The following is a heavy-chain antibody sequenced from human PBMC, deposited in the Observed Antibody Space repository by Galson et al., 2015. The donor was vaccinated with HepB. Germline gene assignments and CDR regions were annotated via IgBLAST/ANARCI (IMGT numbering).Heavy chain of an antibody. Sequence: SLRLSCAASGFTFSSYSMNWVRQAPGKGLEWVSSISSSSSYIYYADSVKGRFTISRDNAKNSLYLQMNSLRAEDTAVYYCARDAPVGATLDFDYWGQGTLVTVSS. CDR2: ISSSSSYI. V-gene: IGHV3-21*01. CDR3: ARDAPVGATLDFDY. CDR1: GFTFSSYS. J-gene: IGHJ4*02. D-gene: IGHD1-26*01.